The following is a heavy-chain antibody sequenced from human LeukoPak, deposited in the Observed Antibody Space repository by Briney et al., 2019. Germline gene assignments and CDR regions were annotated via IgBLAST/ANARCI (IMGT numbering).Heavy chain of an antibody. CDR2: IDFRGTA. Sequence: PSETLSLTCTVSGGSINIDGHFWAWIRQPPGQGPDWIGIIDFRGTAFYNPWLESRATISIETSKNQFSLKLSSVTAADTAVYYCARSIAALPHHRFDYWGQGTLVTVSS. V-gene: IGHV4-39*01. J-gene: IGHJ4*02. CDR3: ARSIAALPHHRFDY. D-gene: IGHD6-6*01. CDR1: GGSINIDGHF.